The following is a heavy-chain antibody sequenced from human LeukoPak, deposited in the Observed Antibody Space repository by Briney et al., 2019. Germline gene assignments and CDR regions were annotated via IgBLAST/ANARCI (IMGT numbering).Heavy chain of an antibody. V-gene: IGHV3-53*01. J-gene: IGHJ4*02. CDR2: IYSDGNT. D-gene: IGHD1-7*01. Sequence: GSLRLSCAASGFSVSNNYMSWVRQAPGKGLEWVSVIYSDGNTYYADSVKGRFTISRDNSKNTLYLQMNSLRAEDTAVYYCARALELDYWGQGTLVTVSS. CDR1: GFSVSNNY. CDR3: ARALELDY.